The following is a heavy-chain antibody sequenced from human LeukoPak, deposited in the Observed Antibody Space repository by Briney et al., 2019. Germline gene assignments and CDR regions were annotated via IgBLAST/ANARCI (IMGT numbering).Heavy chain of an antibody. Sequence: PSETLSLTCTVSGGSISSYYWSWIRQPPGKGLEWIGYIYYSRSTNYNPSLKSRVTMSVDTSKNQFSLKLSSVTAADTAVYYCARDALYCSSSSCYRYWYFDLWGRGTQVTVSS. V-gene: IGHV4-59*12. J-gene: IGHJ2*01. D-gene: IGHD2-2*01. CDR1: GGSISSYY. CDR2: IYYSRST. CDR3: ARDALYCSSSSCYRYWYFDL.